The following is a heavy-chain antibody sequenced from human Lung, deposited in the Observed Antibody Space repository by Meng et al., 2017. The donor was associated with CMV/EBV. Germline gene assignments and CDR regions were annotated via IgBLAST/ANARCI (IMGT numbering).Heavy chain of an antibody. CDR3: AKDWSRYCTSTSCYKPWFDP. D-gene: IGHD2-2*01. Sequence: SCAASAFTFSNYGMSWVRRAPGRGLEWVSGISAGGGSTYYADSVKGRFTVSRDNSKNTLYLQMNSLRAEDTAVYYCAKDWSRYCTSTSCYKPWFDPWXQGTLVTVSS. J-gene: IGHJ5*02. CDR2: ISAGGGST. CDR1: AFTFSNYG. V-gene: IGHV3-23*01.